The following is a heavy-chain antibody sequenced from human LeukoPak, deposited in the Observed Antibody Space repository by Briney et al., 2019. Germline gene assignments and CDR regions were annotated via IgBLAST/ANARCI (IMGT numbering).Heavy chain of an antibody. Sequence: PEASVKVSCKASGGTFSSYAISWVRQAPGQGLEWMGWISAYNGNTNYAQKLQGRVTMTTDTSTSTAYMELRSLRSDDTAVYYCAREGRRLPFDYWGQGTLVTVSS. CDR3: AREGRRLPFDY. V-gene: IGHV1-18*01. CDR1: GGTFSSYA. J-gene: IGHJ4*02. D-gene: IGHD3-16*01. CDR2: ISAYNGNT.